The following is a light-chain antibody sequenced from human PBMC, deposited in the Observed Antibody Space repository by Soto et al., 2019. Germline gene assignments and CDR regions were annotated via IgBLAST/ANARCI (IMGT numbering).Light chain of an antibody. Sequence: QSALTQPASMSGSPGQSITISCTGTSNDVGGYNYVSWYQQHPGQAPKLMIFEVSNRPSGVSNRFSGSKSGNTASLTISGLKAEDEAYYYCCSYTSTNSRVFGGGTKVTVL. V-gene: IGLV2-14*01. CDR2: EVS. J-gene: IGLJ3*02. CDR1: SNDVGGYNY. CDR3: CSYTSTNSRV.